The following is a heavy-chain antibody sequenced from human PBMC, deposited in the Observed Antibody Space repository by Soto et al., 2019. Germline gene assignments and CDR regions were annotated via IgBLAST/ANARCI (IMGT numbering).Heavy chain of an antibody. D-gene: IGHD6-19*01. J-gene: IGHJ5*02. V-gene: IGHV4-39*01. CDR3: ARAGEQWLVLHWFDP. CDR1: GGSISSSSYY. CDR2: IHYSGST. Sequence: QLQLQESGPGLVKPSETLSLTCTVSGGSISSSSYYWGWLRPPPGRGREWIGSIHYSGSTYYNPSLKSRVTIYVDTSKNQFPLKLSPVTAADTAVYYWARAGEQWLVLHWFDPWGQGTLVTVSS.